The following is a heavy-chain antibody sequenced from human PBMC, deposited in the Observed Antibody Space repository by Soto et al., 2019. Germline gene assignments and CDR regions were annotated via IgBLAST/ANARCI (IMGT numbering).Heavy chain of an antibody. Sequence: QVQLQESGPGLVKPSETLSLTCTVSGGSVSSGSYYWSWIRQLPGKGLEWIGYIYYSGSTNYNPALKSRVTISVDTSKNQCSLKLSSVTAADTAVYYCARGIEGWYQGRYYYGMDVWGQGTTVTVSS. CDR1: GGSVSSGSYY. D-gene: IGHD6-19*01. CDR3: ARGIEGWYQGRYYYGMDV. V-gene: IGHV4-61*01. CDR2: IYYSGST. J-gene: IGHJ6*02.